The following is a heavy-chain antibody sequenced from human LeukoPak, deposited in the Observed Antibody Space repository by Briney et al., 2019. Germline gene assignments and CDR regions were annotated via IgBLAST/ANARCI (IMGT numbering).Heavy chain of an antibody. CDR1: GGSISSSSYY. CDR3: ARQWATPYYYMDV. Sequence: PSETLSLTCTVSGGSISSSSYYWGWIRQPPGKGLEWIGSIYYSGSTYYNPSLKSRVTISVDTSKNQFSLKLSSVTAADTAVYYCARQWATPYYYMDVWGKGTTVTVSS. J-gene: IGHJ6*03. CDR2: IYYSGST. V-gene: IGHV4-39*07. D-gene: IGHD2-15*01.